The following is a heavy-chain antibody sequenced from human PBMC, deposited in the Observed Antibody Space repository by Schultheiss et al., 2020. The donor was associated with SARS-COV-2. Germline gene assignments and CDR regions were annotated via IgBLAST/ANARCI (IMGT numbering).Heavy chain of an antibody. CDR2: INHSGST. Sequence: SETLSLTCTVSGGSISSYYWSWIRQPAGKGLEWIGEINHSGSTNYNPSLKSRLTISVDTSKNQFSLELSSVTAADTAAYYCARHGPYYDFWSGYLYYFEYWGRGTLVTVSS. V-gene: IGHV4-34*01. CDR3: ARHGPYYDFWSGYLYYFEY. CDR1: GGSISSYY. J-gene: IGHJ4*02. D-gene: IGHD3-3*01.